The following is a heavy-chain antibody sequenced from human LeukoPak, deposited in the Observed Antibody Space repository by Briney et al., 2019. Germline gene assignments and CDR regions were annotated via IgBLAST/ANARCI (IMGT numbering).Heavy chain of an antibody. D-gene: IGHD1-1*01. CDR2: INHSGST. CDR1: GGSFSGYY. Sequence: PSETLSLTCAVYGGSFSGYYWSWIRQPPGKGLEWIGEINHSGSTNYNPSLKSRVTISVDTSKNQFSLKLRSVTAADTAVYYCARGKNWNAFDYWGQGTLVTVSS. CDR3: ARGKNWNAFDY. J-gene: IGHJ4*02. V-gene: IGHV4-34*01.